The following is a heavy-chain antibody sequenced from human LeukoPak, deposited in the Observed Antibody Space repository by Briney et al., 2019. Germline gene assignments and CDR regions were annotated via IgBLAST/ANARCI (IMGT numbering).Heavy chain of an antibody. V-gene: IGHV3-72*01. Sequence: GGSLRLSCAASGFTFSDHYMDWVRQAPGKGLEWVGRTRNKANFYTTEYAASVKGRFTISRDDSKNSLFLQMNSLKTEDTAVYYCVRVFYDSSGYSFDYWGQGTLVTVSS. CDR2: TRNKANFYTT. D-gene: IGHD3-22*01. CDR1: GFTFSDHY. J-gene: IGHJ4*02. CDR3: VRVFYDSSGYSFDY.